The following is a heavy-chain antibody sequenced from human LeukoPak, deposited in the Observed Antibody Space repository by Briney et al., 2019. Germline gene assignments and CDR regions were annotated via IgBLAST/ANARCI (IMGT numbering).Heavy chain of an antibody. CDR2: ISSSGSTI. V-gene: IGHV3-48*04. J-gene: IGHJ3*02. D-gene: IGHD3-22*01. CDR3: ARVQQLIRAFDI. Sequence: GGSLRLSCAASGFIFSSHGMNWVRQAPGKGLEWVSYISSSGSTIYYADSVKGRFTISRDNAKNSLYLQMNSLRAEDTAVYYCARVQQLIRAFDIWGQGTMVTVSS. CDR1: GFIFSSHG.